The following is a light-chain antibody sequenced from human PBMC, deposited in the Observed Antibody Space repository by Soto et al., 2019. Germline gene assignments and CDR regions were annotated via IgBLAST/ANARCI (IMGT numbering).Light chain of an antibody. Sequence: LVLAQSPGPLSLSPWERATLSCRASQSVTSTYLAWYQQKPGQAPRLLIYGASSRAIGIPDRFSGSVSGSDFILTINRLEPEDFAVYYCQQYGSSHTFGQGTRLEIK. CDR2: GAS. V-gene: IGKV3-20*01. CDR3: QQYGSSHT. CDR1: QSVTSTY. J-gene: IGKJ5*01.